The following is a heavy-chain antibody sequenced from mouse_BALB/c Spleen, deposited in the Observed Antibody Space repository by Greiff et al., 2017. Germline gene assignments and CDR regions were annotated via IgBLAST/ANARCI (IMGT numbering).Heavy chain of an antibody. Sequence: EVKLVESGGGLVKPGGSLKLSCAASGFTFSSYAMSWVRQTPEKRLEWVASISSGGSTYYSDSVKGRFTISRDNARNILYLQMSSLRSEDTAMYYYARDGYYVNWYFDVWGAGTTVTVSS. CDR3: ARDGYYVNWYFDV. V-gene: IGHV5-6-5*01. CDR1: GFTFSSYA. J-gene: IGHJ1*01. D-gene: IGHD2-3*01. CDR2: ISSGGST.